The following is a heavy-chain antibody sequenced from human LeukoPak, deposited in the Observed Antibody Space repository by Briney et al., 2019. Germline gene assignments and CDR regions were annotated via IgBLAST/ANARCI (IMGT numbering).Heavy chain of an antibody. CDR1: GFTFTNYA. D-gene: IGHD4-11*01. Sequence: TGGSLRLSCAASGFTFTNYAMSWVRQAPGKRLEWVSAISGSGASTYYADSVKCRFTISRDNSKNTLYLQMNSLRAEDTAVYYCAKGKYSDYRYYFDYWGQGTLVTVSS. J-gene: IGHJ4*02. CDR3: AKGKYSDYRYYFDY. CDR2: ISGSGAST. V-gene: IGHV3-23*01.